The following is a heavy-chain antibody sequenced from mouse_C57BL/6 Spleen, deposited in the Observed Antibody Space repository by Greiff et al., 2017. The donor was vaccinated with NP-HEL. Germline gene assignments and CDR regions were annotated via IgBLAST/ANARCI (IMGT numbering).Heavy chain of an antibody. D-gene: IGHD3-2*02. J-gene: IGHJ2*01. CDR1: GFTFTDYY. CDR3: ARYRGSSGYFDY. CDR2: IRNKANGYTT. V-gene: IGHV7-3*01. Sequence: EVQVVESGGGLVQPGGSLSLSCAASGFTFTDYYMSWVRQPPGKALEWLGFIRNKANGYTTEYSASVKGRFTISRDNSQSILYLQMNALRAEDSATYYCARYRGSSGYFDYWGQGTTLTVSS.